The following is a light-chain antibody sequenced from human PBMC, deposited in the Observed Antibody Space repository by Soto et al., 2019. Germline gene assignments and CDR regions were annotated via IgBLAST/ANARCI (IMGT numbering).Light chain of an antibody. Sequence: QSALTQPASVSGSPGQSITVSCTRTSSDVGDYSSVSWYQQHPGKAPKLIISDVTNRPSGVSNRFSGSKSGNTASLTISGLQAEDEADYYCSEYTSTITVAFGGGTKLTVL. CDR2: DVT. V-gene: IGLV2-14*01. CDR1: SSDVGDYSS. CDR3: SEYTSTITVA. J-gene: IGLJ2*01.